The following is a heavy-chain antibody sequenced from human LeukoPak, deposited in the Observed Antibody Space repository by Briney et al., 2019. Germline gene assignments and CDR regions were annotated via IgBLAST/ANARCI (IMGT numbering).Heavy chain of an antibody. V-gene: IGHV4-59*01. CDR2: IYYSGST. CDR3: ARGVAAAGPWFDP. D-gene: IGHD6-13*01. Sequence: PSETLSLTCTVSGGSISSYYWSWIRQPPRKGLEWIGYIYYSGSTNYNPSLKSRVTISVDTSKNQFSLKLSSVTAADTAVYYCARGVAAAGPWFDPWGQGTLVTVSS. J-gene: IGHJ5*02. CDR1: GGSISSYY.